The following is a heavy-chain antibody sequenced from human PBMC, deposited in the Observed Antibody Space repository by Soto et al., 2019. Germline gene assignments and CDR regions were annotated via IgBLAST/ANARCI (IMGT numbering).Heavy chain of an antibody. Sequence: GGSVRLSCAASGFTFSSYGMHWVRQAPGKGLEWVAVISYDGSNKYYADSVKGRFTISRDNSKNTLYLQMNSLRAEDTAVYYCAKENILTGYYSWFFDYWGQGTLVTVSS. V-gene: IGHV3-30*18. CDR3: AKENILTGYYSWFFDY. D-gene: IGHD3-9*01. J-gene: IGHJ4*02. CDR2: ISYDGSNK. CDR1: GFTFSSYG.